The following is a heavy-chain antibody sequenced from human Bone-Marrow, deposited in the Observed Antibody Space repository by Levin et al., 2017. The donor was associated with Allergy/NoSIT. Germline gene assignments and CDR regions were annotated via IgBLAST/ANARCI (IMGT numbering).Heavy chain of an antibody. V-gene: IGHV4-59*01. CDR3: ARADGDSAFDI. D-gene: IGHD4-17*01. J-gene: IGHJ3*02. CDR2: IYYSGST. Sequence: PSETLSLTCTVSGGSISSYYWSWIRQPPGKGLEWIGYIYYSGSTNYNPSLKSRVTISVDTSKNQFSLKLSSVTAADTAVYYCARADGDSAFDIWGQGTMVTVSS. CDR1: GGSISSYY.